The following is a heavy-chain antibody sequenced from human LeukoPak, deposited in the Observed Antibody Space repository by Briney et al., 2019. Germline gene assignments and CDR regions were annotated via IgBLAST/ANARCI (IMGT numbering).Heavy chain of an antibody. D-gene: IGHD6-6*01. Sequence: SQTLSLSCTVSGGSISSGTYYWGCIRHLPGNGLEWIGYINYGGSTYYHPSLKSRVTISVDTSKNQFSLKVTSVTAADAAVYYCARASSNWFDPWGQGPMVNVSS. CDR2: INYGGST. CDR3: ARASSNWFDP. J-gene: IGHJ5*02. CDR1: GGSISSGTYY. V-gene: IGHV4-31*03.